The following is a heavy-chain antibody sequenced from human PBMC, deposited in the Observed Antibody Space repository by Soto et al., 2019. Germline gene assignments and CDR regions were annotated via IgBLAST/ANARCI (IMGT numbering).Heavy chain of an antibody. CDR3: ARDRGWQLGILTVDY. D-gene: IGHD6-6*01. CDR1: GFTFSSYA. CDR2: ISYDGSNK. J-gene: IGHJ4*02. V-gene: IGHV3-30-3*01. Sequence: QVQLVESGGGVVQPGRSLRLSCAASGFTFSSYAMHWVRQAPGKGLAWVAVISYDGSNKYYADSVKGRFTISRDNSKNTLYLQMNSLRAEDTAVYYCARDRGWQLGILTVDYWGQGTLVTVSS.